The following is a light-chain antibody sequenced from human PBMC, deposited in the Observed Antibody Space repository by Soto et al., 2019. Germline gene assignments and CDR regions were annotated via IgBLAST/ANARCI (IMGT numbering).Light chain of an antibody. Sequence: DIQMTQSPSSLSASIGDRVTITCRASQTISSYLSWYQQKPGKAPKLLISGASTLQSGVPSRFSGSRSGTDFTLTFSSQQPEDFATYYCQQSHSMPLTFGGGTKVEIK. V-gene: IGKV1-39*01. J-gene: IGKJ4*01. CDR3: QQSHSMPLT. CDR2: GAS. CDR1: QTISSY.